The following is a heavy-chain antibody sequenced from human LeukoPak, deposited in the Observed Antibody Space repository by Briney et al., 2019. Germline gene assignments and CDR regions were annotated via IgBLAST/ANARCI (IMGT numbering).Heavy chain of an antibody. CDR1: GGSISSGGYY. J-gene: IGHJ6*02. CDR2: IYYSGST. V-gene: IGHV4-31*03. CDR3: ARNIVVGADYYYYGMDV. D-gene: IGHD5-12*01. Sequence: SETLSLTCTVSGGSISSGGYYWSWIRQHPGKGLEWIGYIYYSGSTYYNPSLKSRVTISVDTSKNQFSLKLSSVTAADTAVYYCARNIVVGADYYYYGMDVWGQGTTVTVSS.